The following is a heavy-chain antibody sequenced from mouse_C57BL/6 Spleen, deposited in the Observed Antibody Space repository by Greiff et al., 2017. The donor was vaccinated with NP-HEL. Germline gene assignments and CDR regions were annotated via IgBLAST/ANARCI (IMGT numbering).Heavy chain of an antibody. CDR2: IDPSDSYT. Sequence: QVQLQHPGAELVRPGTSVKLSCKASGYTFTSYWMHWVKQRPGQGLEWIGVIDPSDSYTNYNQKFKGKATLTVDTSSSTAYMQLSSLTSEDSAVYYCARDSSGLYYFDYWGQGTTLTVSS. J-gene: IGHJ2*01. D-gene: IGHD3-2*02. CDR1: GYTFTSYW. V-gene: IGHV1-59*01. CDR3: ARDSSGLYYFDY.